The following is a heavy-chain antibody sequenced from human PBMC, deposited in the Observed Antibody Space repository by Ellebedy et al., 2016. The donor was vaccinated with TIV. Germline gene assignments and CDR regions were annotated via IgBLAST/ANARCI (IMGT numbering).Heavy chain of an antibody. CDR3: AKDIGFSNSRSWSPDY. CDR2: ISWNSGTI. D-gene: IGHD6-13*01. CDR1: GFTFDDYA. J-gene: IGHJ4*02. V-gene: IGHV3-9*01. Sequence: SLKISCAASGFTFDDYAMHWVRQAPGKGLEWVSGISWNSGTIGYADSVKGRFTISRDNAKNSLYLQINSLRTEDTALYYCAKDIGFSNSRSWSPDYWGQGTLVTVSS.